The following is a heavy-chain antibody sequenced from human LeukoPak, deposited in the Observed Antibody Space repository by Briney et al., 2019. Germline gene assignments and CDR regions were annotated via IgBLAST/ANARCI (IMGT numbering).Heavy chain of an antibody. CDR2: ISSSSSYI. CDR3: ARAKDYYDSSGYRTTTFDY. Sequence: GGSLRLSCAASGFTFSSYSMNWVRQAPGKGLEWVSSISSSSSYIYYADSVKGRFTISRDNAKNSLYLQMNSLRAEDTAVYYCARAKDYYDSSGYRTTTFDYWGQGTLVTVSS. J-gene: IGHJ4*02. V-gene: IGHV3-21*01. CDR1: GFTFSSYS. D-gene: IGHD3-22*01.